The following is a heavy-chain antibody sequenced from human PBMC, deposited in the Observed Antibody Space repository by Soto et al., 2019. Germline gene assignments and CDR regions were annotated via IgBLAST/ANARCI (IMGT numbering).Heavy chain of an antibody. V-gene: IGHV3-9*01. J-gene: IGHJ4*01. CDR3: VKDSYADFQLVLSTGEYFFDX. CDR1: GFTFDDYA. D-gene: IGHD1-1*01. Sequence: SLRLSCTASGFTFDDYAMHWVRQGPGRGLEWVSCITWNSGKIAYADSVKGRFTIAREDENKSLYLKMNSLRPEATALYYCVKDSYADFQLVLSTGEYFFDXWGHGSLVTASX. CDR2: ITWNSGKI.